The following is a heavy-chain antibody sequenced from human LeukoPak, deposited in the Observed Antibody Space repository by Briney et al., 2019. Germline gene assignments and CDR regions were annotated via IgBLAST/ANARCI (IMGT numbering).Heavy chain of an antibody. V-gene: IGHV4-39*07. J-gene: IGHJ6*03. Sequence: SETLSLTCTVSGGSISSSSYYWGGIRQPPGKGLEWIGSIYYSGSTYYNPSLKSRVTISVDTSKNQFSLKLSSVTAADTAVYYCARGRGPPRTYYYYYYMDVWGKGTTVTVSS. D-gene: IGHD2-15*01. CDR3: ARGRGPPRTYYYYYYMDV. CDR1: GGSISSSSYY. CDR2: IYYSGST.